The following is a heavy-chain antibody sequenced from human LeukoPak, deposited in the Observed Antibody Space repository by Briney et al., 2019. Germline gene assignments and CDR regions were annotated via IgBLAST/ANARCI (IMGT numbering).Heavy chain of an antibody. CDR1: GGSISSYY. D-gene: IGHD4-23*01. V-gene: IGHV4-59*01. CDR3: ARELGATVVNYGMDV. CDR2: IHYSGST. Sequence: SETLSLTCTVSGGSISSYYWSWIRQPPGKGLEWIGYIHYSGSTNYNPSLKSRGTISVDTSRNQFSLKLTSVTAADAAVYFCARELGATVVNYGMDVWGQGTTVTVSS. J-gene: IGHJ6*02.